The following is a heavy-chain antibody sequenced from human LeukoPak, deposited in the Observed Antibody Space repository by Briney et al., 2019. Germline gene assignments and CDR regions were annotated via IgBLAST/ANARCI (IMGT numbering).Heavy chain of an antibody. CDR3: ANHYYDSSGYYFDY. D-gene: IGHD3-22*01. Sequence: ASVKVSCKASGYTFTSYDINWVRQATGQGLEWMGWMNPNSGNTGYAQKFQGRVTMTRNTTISTAYMELSSLRSEDTAAYYCANHYYDSSGYYFDYWGQGTLVTVSS. CDR2: MNPNSGNT. CDR1: GYTFTSYD. V-gene: IGHV1-8*01. J-gene: IGHJ4*02.